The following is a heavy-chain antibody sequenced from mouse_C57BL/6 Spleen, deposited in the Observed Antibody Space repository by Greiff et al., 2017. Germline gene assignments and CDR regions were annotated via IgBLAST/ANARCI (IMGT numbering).Heavy chain of an antibody. Sequence: VQLQQSGPGLVKPSQSLSLTCSVTGYSITSGYYWNWIRQFPGNKLEWMGYISYDGSNNYNPSLKNRISITRDTSKNQFFLKLNSVTTEDTATYYCARGGSYSSGSFDYWGQGTTLTVSS. V-gene: IGHV3-6*01. CDR3: ARGGSYSSGSFDY. CDR2: ISYDGSN. J-gene: IGHJ2*01. D-gene: IGHD3-2*02. CDR1: GYSITSGYY.